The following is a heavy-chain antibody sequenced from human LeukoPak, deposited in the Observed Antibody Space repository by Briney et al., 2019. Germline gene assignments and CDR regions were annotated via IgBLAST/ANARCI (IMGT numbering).Heavy chain of an antibody. J-gene: IGHJ4*02. CDR3: AKGVGHSSPSTLDY. D-gene: IGHD6-13*01. CDR2: ISSSASTI. CDR1: GFTFNSFE. Sequence: GSLRLSGAASGFTFNSFELNWVRQAPGKGLEWVSYISSSASTIYHADSVKGRFTISRDNAKNSLFLQMNSLRAEDTAVYYCAKGVGHSSPSTLDYWGQGTLVTVSS. V-gene: IGHV3-48*03.